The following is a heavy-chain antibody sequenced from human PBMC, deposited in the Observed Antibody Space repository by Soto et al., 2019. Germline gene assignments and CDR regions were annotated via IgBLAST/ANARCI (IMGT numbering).Heavy chain of an antibody. CDR3: ATGVIWIGYFTVDS. CDR2: FIPVYRTL. CDR1: GGSFGKSA. J-gene: IGHJ4*02. Sequence: KVSCKASGGSFGKSAINWVRQTPGQGLEWLGGFIPVYRTLNYEQKFQGRVTITEDESPGTAYMTLSSLESDDTAVYYCATGVIWIGYFTVDSWGQGTRVTVS. V-gene: IGHV1-69*01. D-gene: IGHD3-3*01.